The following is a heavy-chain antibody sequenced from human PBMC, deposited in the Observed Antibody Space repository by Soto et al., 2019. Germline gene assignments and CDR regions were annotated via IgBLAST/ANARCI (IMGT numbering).Heavy chain of an antibody. Sequence: AAVKVSCKTSGYTFSNYAISWVRQAPGQGLEGMGWISPYNGNANYTEKFQGRVSMTTDTSTTTDYMELTSLTSDDTAIYYCAGAISLIRGASDYWGQGTLVTVSS. J-gene: IGHJ4*02. V-gene: IGHV1-18*04. D-gene: IGHD3-3*01. CDR2: ISPYNGNA. CDR1: GYTFSNYA. CDR3: AGAISLIRGASDY.